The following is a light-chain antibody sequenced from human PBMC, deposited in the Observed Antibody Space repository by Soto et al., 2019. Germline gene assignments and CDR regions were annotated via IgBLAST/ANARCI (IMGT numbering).Light chain of an antibody. J-gene: IGKJ2*01. CDR1: QSLLYSNGYNY. CDR3: MEALQVPHT. Sequence: IVMTQSPLSLPVTPGEPASISCTSSQSLLYSNGYNYLDWYVQKPGQSPQLLIYLGSNRASGVHDRFSGSGSGTDFTLKISRVEAEDVGVYYCMEALQVPHTFGQGTKLQIK. CDR2: LGS. V-gene: IGKV2-28*01.